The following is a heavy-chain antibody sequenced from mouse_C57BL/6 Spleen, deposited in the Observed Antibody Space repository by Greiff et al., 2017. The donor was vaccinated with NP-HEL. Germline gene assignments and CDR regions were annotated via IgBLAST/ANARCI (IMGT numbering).Heavy chain of an antibody. CDR3: ARYDGDYRNAMDY. D-gene: IGHD2-13*01. J-gene: IGHJ4*01. Sequence: EVQLQQSGPELVKPGASVKMSCKASGYTFTDYNMHWVKQSHGKSLEWIGYINPNNGGTSYNQKFKGKATLTVNKSSSTAYMELRSLTAEDSAVYYCARYDGDYRNAMDYWGQGTSVTVSS. V-gene: IGHV1-22*01. CDR1: GYTFTDYN. CDR2: INPNNGGT.